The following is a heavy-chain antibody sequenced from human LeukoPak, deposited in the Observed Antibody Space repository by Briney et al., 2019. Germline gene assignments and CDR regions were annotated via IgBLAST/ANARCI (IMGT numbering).Heavy chain of an antibody. CDR1: GFTFSTYF. V-gene: IGHV3-21*01. Sequence: GGSLRLSCAASGFTFSTYFMNWVRQAPGKGLEWVSSISSGSSNIYYADSVKGRFTISRDNARNSLHLQMNSLRAEDMALYYCARFQFDYWGQGTLVTVSS. J-gene: IGHJ4*02. CDR2: ISSGSSNI. CDR3: ARFQFDY.